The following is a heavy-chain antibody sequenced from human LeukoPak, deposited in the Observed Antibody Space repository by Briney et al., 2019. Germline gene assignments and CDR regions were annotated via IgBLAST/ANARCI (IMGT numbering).Heavy chain of an antibody. CDR2: INPNSGGT. CDR3: ASGPYDILTGYYLHY. D-gene: IGHD3-9*01. CDR1: GYTFTGYY. Sequence: ASVKVSCKASGYTFTGYYMHWVRQAPGRGLEWMGWINPNSGGTNYAQKFQGRVTMTRDTSISTAYMELSRLRSDDTAVYYCASGPYDILTGYYLHYWGQGTLVTVSS. V-gene: IGHV1-2*02. J-gene: IGHJ4*02.